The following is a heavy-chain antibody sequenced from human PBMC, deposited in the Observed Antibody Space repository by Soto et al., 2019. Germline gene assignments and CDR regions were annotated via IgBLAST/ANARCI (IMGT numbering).Heavy chain of an antibody. CDR3: ARSLAVGMDV. V-gene: IGHV4-59*08. Sequence: QVQLQEAGPGLVKPSETLSLTCTGSGGSISSYYWSWIRQPPGKGLEWIGYIYDSGSTNYNPSLKSRVTISVDTSKNQFSRKLSSVTAADTAVYYCARSLAVGMDVWGKGTTVTVSS. D-gene: IGHD2-15*01. CDR1: GGSISSYY. CDR2: IYDSGST. J-gene: IGHJ6*03.